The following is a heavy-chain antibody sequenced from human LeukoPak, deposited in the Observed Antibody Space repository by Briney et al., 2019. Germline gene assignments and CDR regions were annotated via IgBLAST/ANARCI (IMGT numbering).Heavy chain of an antibody. CDR1: GWTVSDNY. CDR2: LFSGGTT. V-gene: IGHV3-66*01. CDR3: ARGLVADGAKYAFDI. Sequence: PAGSLRLSCVASGWTVSDNYRSWIRQAPGKGLEWVWVLFSGGTTYYADSVKGRFTISRDNSKNTLYLQMNSLRADDTAVYYCARGLVADGAKYAFDIWGHGTMVTVSS. J-gene: IGHJ3*02. D-gene: IGHD6-13*01.